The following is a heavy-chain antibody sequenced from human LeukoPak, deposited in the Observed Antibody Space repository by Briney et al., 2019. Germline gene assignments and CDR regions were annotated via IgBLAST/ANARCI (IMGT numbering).Heavy chain of an antibody. V-gene: IGHV4-61*02. CDR1: GGSISSGSYY. D-gene: IGHD5-24*01. CDR3: ARGCRDDYGNYWYFDL. CDR2: ISTSGTT. Sequence: PSETLSLTCTVSGGSISSGSYYWSWIRQPAGKGLEWIGRISTSGTTNYDPSLKSRVTISVDTSKNHFSLKLSSVTAADTAVYYCARGCRDDYGNYWYFDLWGRGTLVTVSS. J-gene: IGHJ2*01.